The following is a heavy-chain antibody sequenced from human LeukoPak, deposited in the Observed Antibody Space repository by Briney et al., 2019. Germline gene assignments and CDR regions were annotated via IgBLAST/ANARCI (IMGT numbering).Heavy chain of an antibody. J-gene: IGHJ4*02. D-gene: IGHD6-13*01. CDR1: GFTFSSCG. Sequence: GGSLRLSCAASGFTFSSCGMHWVRQAPGKGLEWVAVIWYDGSNKYYADSVKGRFTISRDNSKNTLYLQMNSLRAEDTAVYYCAKAAGYSRSPFDYWGQGTLVTVSS. CDR3: AKAAGYSRSPFDY. V-gene: IGHV3-33*06. CDR2: IWYDGSNK.